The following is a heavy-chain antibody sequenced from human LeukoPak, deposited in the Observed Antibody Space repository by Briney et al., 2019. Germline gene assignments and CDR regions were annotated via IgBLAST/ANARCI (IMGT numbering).Heavy chain of an antibody. CDR2: INPNSGGT. J-gene: IGHJ3*02. V-gene: IGHV1-2*02. CDR1: GYTFTGYY. D-gene: IGHD3-16*01. CDR3: ARGLPRRLYAFDI. Sequence: GASVKVSCKASGYTFTGYYMHRVRQAPGQGLEWMGWINPNSGGTNYAQKFQGRVTMTRDTSISTAYMELSRLRSDDTAVYYCARGLPRRLYAFDIWGQGTMVTVSS.